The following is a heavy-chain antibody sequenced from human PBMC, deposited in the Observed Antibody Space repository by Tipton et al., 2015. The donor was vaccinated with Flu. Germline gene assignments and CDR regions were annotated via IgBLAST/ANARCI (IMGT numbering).Heavy chain of an antibody. V-gene: IGHV1-46*01. D-gene: IGHD3-10*01. Sequence: QVQLVQSGAEVKKPGASVQVSCKASGYTFTSYYVHWVRQAPGQGLEWMGIFNPNGGSTSYAQNFQGSAGMTRDTSTSTVYMELSSLGYEDTGVYYCARDRGGREGMDVWRQGTTVTVS. CDR2: FNPNGGST. CDR1: GYTFTSYY. J-gene: IGHJ6*02. CDR3: ARDRGGREGMDV.